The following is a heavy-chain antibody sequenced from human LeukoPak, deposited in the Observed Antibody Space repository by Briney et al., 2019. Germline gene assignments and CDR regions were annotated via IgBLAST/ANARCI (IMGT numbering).Heavy chain of an antibody. CDR1: GYTFTTYW. CDR2: IYPGDSDP. D-gene: IGHD6-13*01. J-gene: IGHJ4*02. V-gene: IGHV5-51*01. Sequence: GESLKISCKCSGYTFTTYWIGWVRQMPGKGLEWVGIIYPGDSDPRYSPSFQGQVTISADKSISTAYLQWSSLKASDSAMYYCARHGLGSSWFGFDYWGQGTLVTVSS. CDR3: ARHGLGSSWFGFDY.